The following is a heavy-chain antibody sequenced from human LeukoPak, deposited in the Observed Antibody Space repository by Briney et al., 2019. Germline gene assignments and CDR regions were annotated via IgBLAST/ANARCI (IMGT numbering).Heavy chain of an antibody. Sequence: GGSLRLSCAASGFTFSSYGMHWVRQAPGRGLEWVAVIWYDGSNKYYADSVKGRFTISRDNSKNTLYLQMNSLRAEDTAVYYCARDRGAARLDYWGQGTLVTVSS. D-gene: IGHD6-6*01. CDR3: ARDRGAARLDY. V-gene: IGHV3-33*01. CDR1: GFTFSSYG. CDR2: IWYDGSNK. J-gene: IGHJ4*02.